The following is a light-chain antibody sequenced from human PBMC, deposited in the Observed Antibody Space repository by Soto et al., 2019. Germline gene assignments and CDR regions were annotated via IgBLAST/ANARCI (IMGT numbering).Light chain of an antibody. CDR2: GVS. Sequence: QSVLTQPASVSGSPGQSITISCTGTSSDVGGYNYVSWYQQHPGKAPKLMIYGVSNRPSGVSNRFSGSKSGHTASLTISGLQSEDEADYFCTSYTSSSTLDVFGTGTKLTVL. CDR1: SSDVGGYNY. J-gene: IGLJ1*01. V-gene: IGLV2-14*01. CDR3: TSYTSSSTLDV.